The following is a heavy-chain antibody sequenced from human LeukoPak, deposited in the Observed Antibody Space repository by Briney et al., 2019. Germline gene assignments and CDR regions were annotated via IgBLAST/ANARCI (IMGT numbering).Heavy chain of an antibody. J-gene: IGHJ6*02. CDR2: ISITRHAI. V-gene: IGHV3-48*04. D-gene: IGHD2-15*01. CDR3: ARDRVVVVAATVVYYYGMDV. CDR1: GFTFSSYS. Sequence: PGGSLRLSCVASGFTFSSYSMNWVRQAPGKGLEWVSYISITRHAIYYADSVKGRFTISRDNPKNSLYLQMNSLRAEDTAVYYCARDRVVVVAATVVYYYGMDVWGQGTTVTVSS.